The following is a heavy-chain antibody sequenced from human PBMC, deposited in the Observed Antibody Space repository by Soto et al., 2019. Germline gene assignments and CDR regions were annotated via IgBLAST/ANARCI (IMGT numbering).Heavy chain of an antibody. CDR3: AKHDYSNKPIDY. CDR2: IYYSGST. D-gene: IGHD4-4*01. J-gene: IGHJ4*02. V-gene: IGHV4-39*01. Sequence: SETLSLTCTVSGGSISSSSYYWGWIRQPPGKGLEWIGSIYYSGSTYYNPSLKSRVTISVDTSKNQFSLKLSSVTAADTAVYYCAKHDYSNKPIDYWGQGTLVTVSS. CDR1: GGSISSSSYY.